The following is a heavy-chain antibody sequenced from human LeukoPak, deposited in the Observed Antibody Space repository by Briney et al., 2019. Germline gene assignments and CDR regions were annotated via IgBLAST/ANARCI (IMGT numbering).Heavy chain of an antibody. Sequence: PGGSLRLSCAASGFTFSSYAMHWVRQAPGKGLEWVAVISYDGSNKYYADSVKGRFTISRDNSKNMLYLQMNSLRAEDTAVYYCASLFLVGATSDYWGQGTLVTVSS. V-gene: IGHV3-30-3*01. J-gene: IGHJ4*02. CDR3: ASLFLVGATSDY. CDR1: GFTFSSYA. D-gene: IGHD1-26*01. CDR2: ISYDGSNK.